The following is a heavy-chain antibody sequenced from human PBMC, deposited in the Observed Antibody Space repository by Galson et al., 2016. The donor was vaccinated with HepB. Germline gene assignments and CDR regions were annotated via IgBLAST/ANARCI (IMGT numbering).Heavy chain of an antibody. CDR2: IWFDGSNA. CDR3: ARAPPPGYAGSVNSYTPNPFDY. J-gene: IGHJ4*02. CDR1: GFTFSNHA. D-gene: IGHD3-10*01. Sequence: SLRLSCAASGFTFSNHAMNWVRQAPGKGLEWVAVIWFDGSNAYYADAVKGRFIISRDNSKNTLLLQMKSLRVEDTAVYYCARAPPPGYAGSVNSYTPNPFDYWGQGTLVAVSS. V-gene: IGHV3-33*01.